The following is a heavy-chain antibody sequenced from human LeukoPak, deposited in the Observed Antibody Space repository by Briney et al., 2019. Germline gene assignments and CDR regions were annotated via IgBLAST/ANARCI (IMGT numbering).Heavy chain of an antibody. Sequence: SETLSLTCTVSGGSISGYYWSWIRQPPGKGLEWIGYIYYSGRTNYSPSLESRVTISVDTSRSQFSLQLSSVTAADTAVYYCARTYCGSTSCYLFHFDYWGQGILVTVSS. CDR1: GGSISGYY. V-gene: IGHV4-59*01. D-gene: IGHD2-2*01. CDR2: IYYSGRT. CDR3: ARTYCGSTSCYLFHFDY. J-gene: IGHJ4*02.